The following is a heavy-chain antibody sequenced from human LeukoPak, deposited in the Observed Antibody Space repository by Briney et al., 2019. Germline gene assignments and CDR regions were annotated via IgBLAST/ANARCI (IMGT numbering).Heavy chain of an antibody. CDR3: ARSIAARPYYFDY. CDR2: IYSGGST. D-gene: IGHD6-6*01. CDR1: GFTVSSNY. J-gene: IGHJ4*02. Sequence: GGSLRLSCAASGFTVSSNYMSWVRRAPGKGLEWVSVIYSGGSTYYADSVKGRFTISRDNSKNTLYLQMNSLRAEDTAVYYCARSIAARPYYFDYRGQGTLVTVSS. V-gene: IGHV3-53*01.